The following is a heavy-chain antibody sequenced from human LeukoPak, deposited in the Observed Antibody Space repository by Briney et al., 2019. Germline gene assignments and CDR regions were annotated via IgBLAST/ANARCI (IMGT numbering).Heavy chain of an antibody. CDR1: GFTFSSYA. CDR2: ISYDGSNK. Sequence: GGSLRLSCAASGFTFSSYAMHWVRQAPGKGLEWVAVISYDGSNKYYADSVKGRLTISRDNSKNTLYLQMNSLRAEDTAVYYCARVPTPSIAAAGSYWGQGTLVTVSS. CDR3: ARVPTPSIAAAGSY. V-gene: IGHV3-30-3*01. J-gene: IGHJ4*02. D-gene: IGHD6-13*01.